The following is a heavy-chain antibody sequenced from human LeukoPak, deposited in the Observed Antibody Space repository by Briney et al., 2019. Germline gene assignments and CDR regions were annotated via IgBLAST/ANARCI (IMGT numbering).Heavy chain of an antibody. J-gene: IGHJ4*02. V-gene: IGHV1-2*02. CDR3: ARDGGLVAPDLTLL. D-gene: IGHD3-10*02. CDR1: GYTFTSYA. Sequence: ASVKVSCKASGYTFTSYAMHWVRQAPGQGLEWMGWINPNSGGTNYAQKFQGRVTMTRDTSISTAYMELSRLRSDDTAVYYCARDGGLVAPDLTLLWGQGTLVTVSS. CDR2: INPNSGGT.